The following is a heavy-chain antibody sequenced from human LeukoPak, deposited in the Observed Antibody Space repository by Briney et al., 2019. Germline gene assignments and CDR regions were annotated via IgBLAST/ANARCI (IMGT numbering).Heavy chain of an antibody. D-gene: IGHD3-10*01. CDR2: IWYDGSNK. V-gene: IGHV3-33*01. CDR3: AREMGTRDYYGSGSYYFDY. J-gene: IGHJ4*02. Sequence: GRSXRXSRAXXGFXFXSYGXHWVRQAPGKGLEWVAVIWYDGSNKYYADSVKGRFTISRDNSKNTLYLQMNSLRAEDTAVYYCAREMGTRDYYGSGSYYFDYWGQGTLVTVSS. CDR1: GFXFXSYG.